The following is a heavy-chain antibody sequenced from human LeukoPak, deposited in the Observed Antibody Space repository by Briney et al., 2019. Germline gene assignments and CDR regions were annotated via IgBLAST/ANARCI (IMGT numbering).Heavy chain of an antibody. Sequence: SLRLSYAASGLTVDDFAMDLVRQPPGEGLQWISSISWESGSSVYADSVKGRFSISRDNAKSSLYLDMHSLAPEDTALYYCVKDLRLALHLDTFHIWGQGTMVTVS. CDR3: VKDLRLALHLDTFHI. D-gene: IGHD1-1*01. J-gene: IGHJ3*02. CDR2: ISWESGSS. V-gene: IGHV3-9*01. CDR1: GLTVDDFA.